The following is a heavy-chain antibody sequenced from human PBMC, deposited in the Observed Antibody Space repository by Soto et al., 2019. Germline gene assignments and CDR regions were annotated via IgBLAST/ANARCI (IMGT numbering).Heavy chain of an antibody. Sequence: GGSLRLSCAASGFTFSSHSMNWVRQAPGKGLEWVSSISSSSSYIYYADSVKGRFTISRDNAKNSLYLQMNSLRAEDTAVYYCARDKTGEKVFDYWGQGTLVTVSS. CDR1: GFTFSSHS. D-gene: IGHD7-27*01. CDR3: ARDKTGEKVFDY. V-gene: IGHV3-21*01. CDR2: ISSSSSYI. J-gene: IGHJ4*02.